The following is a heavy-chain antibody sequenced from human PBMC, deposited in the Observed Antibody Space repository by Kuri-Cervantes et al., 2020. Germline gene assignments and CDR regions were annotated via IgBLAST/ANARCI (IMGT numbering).Heavy chain of an antibody. Sequence: GESLKISCAASGFTFSDYYMNWIRQAPGRGLECVSCIGSSGSAIYYADSVKGRFTISRDNAKNSLYLQMNSLRVEDTAMYYCARPGVAGFNDYWGQGTLVTVSS. V-gene: IGHV3-11*04. CDR2: IGSSGSAI. CDR3: ARPGVAGFNDY. D-gene: IGHD6-19*01. CDR1: GFTFSDYY. J-gene: IGHJ4*02.